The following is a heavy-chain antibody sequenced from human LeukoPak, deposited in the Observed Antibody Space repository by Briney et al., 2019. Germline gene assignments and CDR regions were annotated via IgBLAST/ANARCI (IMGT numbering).Heavy chain of an antibody. CDR1: GFAFSNYN. D-gene: IGHD1-26*01. CDR3: ARGYSGTYRLGY. CDR2: ISSGNSYI. V-gene: IGHV3-21*01. J-gene: IGHJ4*02. Sequence: PGGSLRLSCAASGFAFSNYNMNWVRQAPGKGLEWVSSISSGNSYIYYADSVKGRFTISRDNAKNTLYLQMNSLRAEDTAVYYCARGYSGTYRLGYWGQGTLVTVSS.